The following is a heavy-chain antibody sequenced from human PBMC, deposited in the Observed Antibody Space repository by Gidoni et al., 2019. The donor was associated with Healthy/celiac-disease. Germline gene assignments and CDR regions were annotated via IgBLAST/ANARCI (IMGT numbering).Heavy chain of an antibody. V-gene: IGHV1-46*03. CDR3: ARDLVGAPHFDY. CDR1: GYTFTSYY. D-gene: IGHD1-26*01. Sequence: QVQLVQSGAEVKKPGASVKVSCKASGYTFTSYYMHWVRQAPGQGLEWMGIINPSGGSTSYAQKFQGRVTMTRDTSTGTVYMELSSLRSEDTAVYYCARDLVGAPHFDYWGQGTLVTVSS. J-gene: IGHJ4*02. CDR2: INPSGGST.